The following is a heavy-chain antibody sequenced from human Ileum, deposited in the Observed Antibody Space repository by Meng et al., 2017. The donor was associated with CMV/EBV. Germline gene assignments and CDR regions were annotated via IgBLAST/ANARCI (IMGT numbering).Heavy chain of an antibody. CDR3: ARASRSYYSFDY. Sequence: CKASGYTFTSYEINWVRQATGEGLEWMGWMNPNSGNRGYAQKVQGRVTITRNTSISTAYMELSSLRSEDTAVYYCARASRSYYSFDYWGQGTLVTVSS. CDR2: MNPNSGNR. D-gene: IGHD1-26*01. CDR1: GYTFTSYE. J-gene: IGHJ4*02. V-gene: IGHV1-8*03.